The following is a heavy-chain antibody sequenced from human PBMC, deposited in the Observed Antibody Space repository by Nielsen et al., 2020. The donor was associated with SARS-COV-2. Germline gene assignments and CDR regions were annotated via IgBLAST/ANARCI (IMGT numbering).Heavy chain of an antibody. CDR2: ISWNSGSI. J-gene: IGHJ6*02. V-gene: IGHV3-9*01. CDR3: AKVDGMDV. CDR1: GFTFDDYA. Sequence: GGSLRLSCAASGFTFDDYAMHWVRQAPGKGLEWVSGISWNSGSIGYADSVKGRFTISRDNAKNSLYLQMNSLRAEDTALYYCAKVDGMDVWGQGTTVTVSS.